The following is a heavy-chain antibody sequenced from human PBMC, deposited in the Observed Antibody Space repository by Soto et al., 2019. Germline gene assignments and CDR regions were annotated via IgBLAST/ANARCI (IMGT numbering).Heavy chain of an antibody. CDR2: IKTKTQGETT. Sequence: EVQLVESGGGLVKPGGSLRLSCAASGFTISSAWMNWVRQAPGKGLEWVGRIKTKTQGETTDYAAPVKGRFTISRDESENTLSLQMNSLRIEDTAVYYCTTGSVEGYWGQGTLVTVSS. V-gene: IGHV3-15*07. CDR3: TTGSVEGY. D-gene: IGHD1-26*01. CDR1: GFTISSAW. J-gene: IGHJ4*02.